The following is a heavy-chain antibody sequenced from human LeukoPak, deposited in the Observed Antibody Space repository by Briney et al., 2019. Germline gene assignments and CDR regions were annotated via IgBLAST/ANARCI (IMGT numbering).Heavy chain of an antibody. CDR2: IYTSGST. Sequence: SETLSLTCTVSGGSISSYYWSWIRQPAGKGLEWIGRIYTSGSTNYNPSLKSRVTMSVDTSKNQFSLKLSSVTAADTAVYYCARGYSGWGRHYYYYMDVWGKGPRSPSP. D-gene: IGHD5-12*01. CDR3: ARGYSGWGRHYYYYMDV. V-gene: IGHV4-4*07. J-gene: IGHJ6*03. CDR1: GGSISSYY.